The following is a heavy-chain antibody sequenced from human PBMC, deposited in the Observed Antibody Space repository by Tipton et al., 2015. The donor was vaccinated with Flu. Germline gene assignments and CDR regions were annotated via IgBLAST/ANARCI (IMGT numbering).Heavy chain of an antibody. CDR2: INSDGSST. V-gene: IGHV3-74*01. CDR3: ATIPPGDAFHL. CDR1: GFTFSDYW. D-gene: IGHD2-2*02. Sequence: SLRLSCAASGFTFSDYWMHWVRRAPGKGLVWVSRINSDGSSTNYADSVRGRFTISRGNAKNTVYLQMNNLRAEDTAVYYCATIPPGDAFHLWGQGTMVTVSS. J-gene: IGHJ3*01.